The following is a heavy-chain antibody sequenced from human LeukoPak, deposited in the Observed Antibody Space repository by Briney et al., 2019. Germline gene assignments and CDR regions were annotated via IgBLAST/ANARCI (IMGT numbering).Heavy chain of an antibody. CDR1: GYTLTELS. V-gene: IGHV1-24*01. CDR2: FDPEDGET. J-gene: IGHJ3*02. Sequence: ASVTVSFTVSGYTLTELSMHWVRQAPGKGLEWMGGFDPEDGETIYAQKFQGRVTMTEDTSTDTAYMELSSLRSEDTAVYYCASGYSSSWYTDDAFDIWGQGTMVTVSS. D-gene: IGHD6-13*01. CDR3: ASGYSSSWYTDDAFDI.